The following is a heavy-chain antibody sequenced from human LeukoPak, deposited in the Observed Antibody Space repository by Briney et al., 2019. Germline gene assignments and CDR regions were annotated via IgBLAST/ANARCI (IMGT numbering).Heavy chain of an antibody. CDR1: GFTFSSYA. V-gene: IGHV3-23*01. D-gene: IGHD3-22*01. Sequence: GSLRLSCAASGFTFSSYAMSWVRQAPGKGLEWVPGISGSGDNTYYADSVKGRFTISRDNSKNTLYVQVNSLGTEDTAAYYCAKGSYYVSSGSFYFDYWGQGTLGTVSS. CDR3: AKGSYYVSSGSFYFDY. CDR2: ISGSGDNT. J-gene: IGHJ4*02.